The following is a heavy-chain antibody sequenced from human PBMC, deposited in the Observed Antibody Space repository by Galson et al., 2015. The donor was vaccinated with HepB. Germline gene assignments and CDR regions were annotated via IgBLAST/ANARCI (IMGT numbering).Heavy chain of an antibody. CDR2: ISTDSSTI. CDR1: GFTFSSYT. V-gene: IGHV3-48*01. D-gene: IGHD3-3*01. Sequence: SLRLSCAASGFTFSSYTVNWVRQAPGKGLEWLSYISTDSSTIYYADSVKGRFTISRDNAKNTVFLQMNSLRAEDSAVYYCAKLAVLRFLEWLSNDFDCWGQGTLVTVSS. CDR3: AKLAVLRFLEWLSNDFDC. J-gene: IGHJ4*02.